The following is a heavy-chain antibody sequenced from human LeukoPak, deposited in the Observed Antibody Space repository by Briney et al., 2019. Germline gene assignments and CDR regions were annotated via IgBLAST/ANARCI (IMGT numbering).Heavy chain of an antibody. CDR1: GYSFTSYW. D-gene: IGHD4-11*01. Sequence: PGGSLRLSCKGFGYSFTSYWIGWVRQVPGKGLEWMEIIYPGDSDTTYSPSFQGQVTISADKSISTAYLQWSSLKASDTAMYYCARQTDYRFDYWGQGTLVIVSS. V-gene: IGHV5-51*01. CDR3: ARQTDYRFDY. CDR2: IYPGDSDT. J-gene: IGHJ4*01.